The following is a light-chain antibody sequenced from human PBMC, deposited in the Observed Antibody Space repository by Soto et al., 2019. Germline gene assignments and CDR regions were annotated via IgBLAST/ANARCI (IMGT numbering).Light chain of an antibody. J-gene: IGLJ3*02. CDR2: AVN. Sequence: QPVLAQPASVSGSPGQSITISCTGTASDIGNYNWVSWYQQYPGKAPKLMIYAVNNRPSGVSNRFSASKSGNTASLTISGLQAEDEADYYCSSYRAYSTLWVFGGGTKVTVL. CDR3: SSYRAYSTLWV. CDR1: ASDIGNYNW. V-gene: IGLV2-14*01.